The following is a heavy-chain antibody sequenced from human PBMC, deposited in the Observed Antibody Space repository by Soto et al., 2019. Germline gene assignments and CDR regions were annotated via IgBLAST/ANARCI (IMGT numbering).Heavy chain of an antibody. Sequence: GGSLRLSCAASGFTFSSYGMHWVRQAPGKGLEWVAVISYDGSNKYYADSVKGRFTISRDNSKNTLYLQMNSLRAEDTAVYYCARWELLLAFDIWGQGTMVTVSS. J-gene: IGHJ3*02. V-gene: IGHV3-30*03. CDR3: ARWELLLAFDI. CDR2: ISYDGSNK. D-gene: IGHD1-26*01. CDR1: GFTFSSYG.